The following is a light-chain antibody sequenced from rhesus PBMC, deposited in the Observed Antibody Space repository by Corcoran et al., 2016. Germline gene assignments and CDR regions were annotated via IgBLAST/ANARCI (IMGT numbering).Light chain of an antibody. J-gene: IGKJ3*01. V-gene: IGKV1-22*01. Sequence: DIQMTQSPSSLSASVGDTVTITCRASQTINNWLDWYQQKPGKAPTLLLYKTSSLQTGVPSRFSGSGSGTDCNLPITSLQPEGFASYYCLQYTTAPFTLGPGTKLD. CDR2: KTS. CDR1: QTINNW. CDR3: LQYTTAPFT.